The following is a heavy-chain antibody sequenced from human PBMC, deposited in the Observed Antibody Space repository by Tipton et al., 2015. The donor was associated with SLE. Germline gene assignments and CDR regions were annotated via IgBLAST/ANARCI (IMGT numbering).Heavy chain of an antibody. CDR2: INYSGNT. CDR3: ARGGLGSDLRGSIYFGS. V-gene: IGHV4-59*01. J-gene: IGHJ4*02. D-gene: IGHD7-27*01. CDR1: GGSISGYY. Sequence: TLSLTCTVSGGSISGYYWNWIRQPPGKGLEWVGYINYSGNTNYNPSLKSRVTISVDTSKTHFSLRLNSATAADTAVYYCARGGLGSDLRGSIYFGSWGQGTLVTVSS.